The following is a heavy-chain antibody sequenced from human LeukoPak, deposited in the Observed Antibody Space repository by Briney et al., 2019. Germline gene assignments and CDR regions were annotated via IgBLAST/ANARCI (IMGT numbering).Heavy chain of an antibody. V-gene: IGHV1-18*01. CDR3: AREEASIFGVVLSSLDY. Sequence: ASVKVSCKASGYTFTSYGISWVRQAPGQGLEWMGWISAYNGNTNYAQKLQGRVTMTTDTSTSTAYMELRSLRSDDTAVYYCAREEASIFGVVLSSLDYWGQGTLVTVSS. D-gene: IGHD3-3*01. CDR1: GYTFTSYG. CDR2: ISAYNGNT. J-gene: IGHJ4*02.